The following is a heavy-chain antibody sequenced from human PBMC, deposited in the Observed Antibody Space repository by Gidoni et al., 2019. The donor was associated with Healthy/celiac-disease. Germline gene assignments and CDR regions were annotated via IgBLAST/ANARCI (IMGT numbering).Heavy chain of an antibody. CDR2: ISWNSGSI. CDR1: VSPFDDYA. Sequence: EVQLVESGGGLLQPGRSRRLPSAASVSPFDDYATDWVRQAQGKGLEWVSGISWNSGSIGYADSVKGRLTISRDNAKNSLYLQMNSLRAEDTALYYCAKDVSDLSSSGFDYWGQGTLVTVSS. V-gene: IGHV3-9*01. J-gene: IGHJ4*02. CDR3: AKDVSDLSSSGFDY. D-gene: IGHD2-21*02.